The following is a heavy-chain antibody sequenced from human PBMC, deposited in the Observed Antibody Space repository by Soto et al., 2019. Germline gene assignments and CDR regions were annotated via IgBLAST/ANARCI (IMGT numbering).Heavy chain of an antibody. V-gene: IGHV3-23*01. Sequence: EVQLLESGGGLVQPGGSLRLSCAASGFTFSSYAMSWVRQAPGKGLEWVSAISGSGGSTYYADSVKGRFTISRDNSKNTLYLQMNSLRAEDTAVYYCEKDTSRFLEWLLQNDYWGQGTLVTVSS. CDR2: ISGSGGST. D-gene: IGHD3-3*01. CDR3: EKDTSRFLEWLLQNDY. J-gene: IGHJ4*02. CDR1: GFTFSSYA.